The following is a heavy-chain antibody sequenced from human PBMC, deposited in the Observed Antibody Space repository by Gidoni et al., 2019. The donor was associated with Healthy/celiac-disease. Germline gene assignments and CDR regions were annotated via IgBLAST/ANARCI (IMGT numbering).Heavy chain of an antibody. Sequence: QVQLVESGGGVVQPGRSLRLSCAASGFTFSSYAMHWVRQAPGKGLEWVAVISYDGSNKYYADSVKGRFTISRDNSKNTLYLQMNSLRAEDTAVYYCARDKGGADLDYWGQGTLVTVSS. CDR1: GFTFSSYA. CDR2: ISYDGSNK. V-gene: IGHV3-30-3*01. D-gene: IGHD2-15*01. CDR3: ARDKGGADLDY. J-gene: IGHJ4*02.